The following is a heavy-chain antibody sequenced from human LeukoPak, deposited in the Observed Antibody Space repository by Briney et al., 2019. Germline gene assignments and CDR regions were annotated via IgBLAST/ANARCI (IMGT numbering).Heavy chain of an antibody. CDR1: GYTFTSYG. CDR3: ARDYCSSASCYGGNIDP. D-gene: IGHD2-2*01. Sequence: ASVKVSCKASGYTFTSYGVSWVRQAPGQGLEWMGLIRPYSGNTNYAQKLQGRVTMTTDTSTSTAYMEVRNLRSDDTAVYYCARDYCSSASCYGGNIDPWGQGTLVTVSS. CDR2: IRPYSGNT. V-gene: IGHV1-18*01. J-gene: IGHJ5*02.